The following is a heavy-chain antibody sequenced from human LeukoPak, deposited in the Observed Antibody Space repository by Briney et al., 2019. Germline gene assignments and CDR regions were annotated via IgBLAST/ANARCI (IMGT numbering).Heavy chain of an antibody. J-gene: IGHJ4*02. CDR2: INHSGST. CDR3: ARSPSDYGVTREDY. CDR1: GGSFSGYY. Sequence: SETLSLTCAVYGGSFSGYYWSWIRQPPGKGLEWIGEINHSGSTNYNPSLKSRVTISVDTSKNQFSLKLSSVTAADTAVYYCARSPSDYGVTREDYWGQGTLVTVSS. V-gene: IGHV4-34*01. D-gene: IGHD4-17*01.